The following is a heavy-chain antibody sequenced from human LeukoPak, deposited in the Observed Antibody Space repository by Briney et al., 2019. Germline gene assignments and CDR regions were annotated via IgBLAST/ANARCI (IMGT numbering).Heavy chain of an antibody. J-gene: IGHJ6*04. CDR3: ARDRGAEYGYYYDGMDG. D-gene: IGHD2-2*01. CDR1: GGSISSYY. CDR2: IYYSGST. Sequence: SETLSLTCAASGGSISSYYWSWIRQPPGKGLEWVGDIYYSGSTNYNPSLKSRVTISVDTSNNQFSLKLSSVTAADTDVYYCARDRGAEYGYYYDGMDGWGKGTTVTVSS. V-gene: IGHV4-59*01.